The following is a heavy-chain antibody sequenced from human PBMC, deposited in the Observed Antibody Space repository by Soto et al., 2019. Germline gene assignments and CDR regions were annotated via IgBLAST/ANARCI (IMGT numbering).Heavy chain of an antibody. Sequence: RASVKVSCKASGYTFTSYGISLLRQAPGQGLEWMGWISAYNSNTNYAQKLQGRDTMTTDTSTSTAYMELRSLRSDYTAVYYCSIDAQYSSGWYNWFDPWGQGALVTVSS. CDR3: SIDAQYSSGWYNWFDP. CDR1: GYTFTSYG. J-gene: IGHJ5*02. D-gene: IGHD6-19*01. V-gene: IGHV1-18*04. CDR2: ISAYNSNT.